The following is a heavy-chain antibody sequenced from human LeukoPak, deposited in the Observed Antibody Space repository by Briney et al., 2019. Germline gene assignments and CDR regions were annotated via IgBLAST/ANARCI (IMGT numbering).Heavy chain of an antibody. V-gene: IGHV3-66*01. D-gene: IGHD5-18*01. CDR3: ARDRYGYNHYYYYGMDV. CDR1: GFTVGKNY. J-gene: IGHJ6*02. CDR2: IYTGGTT. Sequence: GGSLRLSCAASGFTVGKNYISWIRQAPGRGLEWVSVIYTGGTTNYADSVKGRFTISRDTSKNMFYLQMNNLRAEDTALYYCARDRYGYNHYYYYGMDVWGQGTTVTVSS.